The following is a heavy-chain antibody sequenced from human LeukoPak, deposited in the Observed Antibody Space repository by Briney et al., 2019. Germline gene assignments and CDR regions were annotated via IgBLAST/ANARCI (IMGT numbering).Heavy chain of an antibody. Sequence: GGSLRLSCAASGFTFSSYAMSWVRQAPGKGLECVSTISGSGGSTYYADSVKGRFTISRDNSKNTLYLQMNSLRAEDTAVYYCAGGDYYDSRTSFNIWGQGTVVTVSS. CDR1: GFTFSSYA. V-gene: IGHV3-23*01. CDR2: ISGSGGST. J-gene: IGHJ3*02. CDR3: AGGDYYDSRTSFNI. D-gene: IGHD3-22*01.